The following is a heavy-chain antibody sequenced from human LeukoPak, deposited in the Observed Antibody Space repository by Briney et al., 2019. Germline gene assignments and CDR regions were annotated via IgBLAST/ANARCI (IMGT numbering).Heavy chain of an antibody. CDR3: ARLVRGLRDNWFDP. D-gene: IGHD6-13*01. Sequence: SETLSLTCTVSGGSISSSSYYWGWIRQPPGKGLEWIGSIYYSGSTYYNPSLKSRVTISVDTSKNQFSLKLSSVTAADTAVYYCARLVRGLRDNWFDPWGQGTLVTVSS. J-gene: IGHJ5*02. CDR2: IYYSGST. V-gene: IGHV4-39*07. CDR1: GGSISSSSYY.